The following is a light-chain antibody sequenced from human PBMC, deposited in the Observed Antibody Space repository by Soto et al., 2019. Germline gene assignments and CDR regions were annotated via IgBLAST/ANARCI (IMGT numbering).Light chain of an antibody. CDR3: QQYHSWPPLT. J-gene: IGKJ4*01. CDR2: GAS. V-gene: IGKV3D-15*01. Sequence: EVLMTQSPATLSVSPGERVTLSCRASQSININLAWYQQKPGQAPRVLIYGASSRASGIPDRFSGSGSGTDFTLTISRLEHDDFAFYCWQQYHSWPPLTFGGGTRVEIK. CDR1: QSININ.